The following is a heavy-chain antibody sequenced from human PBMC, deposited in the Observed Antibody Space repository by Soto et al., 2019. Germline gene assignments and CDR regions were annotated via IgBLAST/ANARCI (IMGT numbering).Heavy chain of an antibody. D-gene: IGHD3-22*01. Sequence: PSETLSLTCTVSGGSISSGDYYWSWIRQPPGKGLEWIGYIYYSGSTYYNPSLKSRVTISVDTSKNQFSLKLSSVTAADTAVYYCARENPHYYDSSGYVEYWGQGTLVTVSS. CDR3: ARENPHYYDSSGYVEY. CDR2: IYYSGST. J-gene: IGHJ4*02. CDR1: GGSISSGDYY. V-gene: IGHV4-30-4*01.